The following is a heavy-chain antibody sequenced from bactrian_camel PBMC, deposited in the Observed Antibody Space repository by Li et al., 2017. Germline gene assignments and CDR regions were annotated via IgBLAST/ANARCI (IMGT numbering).Heavy chain of an antibody. CDR3: VPCHYSWSAFPF. CDR2: LASDGSS. D-gene: IGHD4*01. J-gene: IGHJ4*01. CDR1: AYTPANVR. Sequence: HVQLVESGGGSVQAGGSLRLSCAFDAYTPANVRMAWFRQAPGKEREGVASLASDGSSIYANPLKGRFSISKDNAKNTVTLVLNTLKTEDTGMYYCVPCHYSWSAFPFWGQGTQVTVS. V-gene: IGHV3S53*01.